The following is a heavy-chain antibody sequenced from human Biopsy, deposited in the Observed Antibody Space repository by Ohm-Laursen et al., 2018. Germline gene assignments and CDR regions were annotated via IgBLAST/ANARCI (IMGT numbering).Heavy chain of an antibody. V-gene: IGHV4-59*08. CDR1: GGSISSYY. Sequence: PSDTLSLTCSVSGGSISSYYWSWIRQPPGKGLEWIGYIYYTGSTNYNPSLKSRVTISVDTSMNPLSLRLTSVTAADTAVYYCARHAPSYSGSYWRYFDLWGRGTLVTVSS. CDR3: ARHAPSYSGSYWRYFDL. D-gene: IGHD1-26*01. CDR2: IYYTGST. J-gene: IGHJ2*01.